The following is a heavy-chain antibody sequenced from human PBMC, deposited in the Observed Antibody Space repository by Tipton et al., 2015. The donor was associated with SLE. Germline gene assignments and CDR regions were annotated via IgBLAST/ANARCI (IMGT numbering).Heavy chain of an antibody. CDR2: IYYSWST. J-gene: IGHJ4*02. CDR1: GGSISSYY. V-gene: IGHV4-59*01. Sequence: TLSLTCTVSGGSISSYYWSWIRQPPGKGLEWIGYIYYSWSTNYNPSLKSRVTISVDTYKNQFSLKLSSVTAADTAVYYCARVAYYDSSGYLFDYWGQGTLVTVSS. CDR3: ARVAYYDSSGYLFDY. D-gene: IGHD3-22*01.